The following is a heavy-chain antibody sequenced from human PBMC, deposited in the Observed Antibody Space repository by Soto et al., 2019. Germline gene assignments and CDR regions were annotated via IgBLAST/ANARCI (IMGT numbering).Heavy chain of an antibody. J-gene: IGHJ5*02. CDR2: INTSGGSS. CDR1: GFIFTDWF. V-gene: IGHV1-46*01. D-gene: IGHD2-21*01. CDR3: AKEGAIPGEVDA. Sequence: HLAQSGPEVKRPGASVKISCKASGFIFTDWFMHWVRQAPGQGPEWMGIINTSGGSSIYSQKFQDRGTMTRDKSTSTLYVELSSLTSADTAGYYCAKEGAIPGEVDAWGQGTLVTVSS.